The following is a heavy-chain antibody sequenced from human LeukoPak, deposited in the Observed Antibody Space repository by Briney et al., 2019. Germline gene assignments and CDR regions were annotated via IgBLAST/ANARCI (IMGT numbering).Heavy chain of an antibody. V-gene: IGHV4-59*01. CDR2: IYYSGST. Sequence: SETLSLTCTVSGGSISVYYWSWIRQPPGKGLEWIGYIYYSGSTNYNPSLKSRVTISVDTSKNQFSLKLSSVTAADTAVYYCARGWLRWGYFDYWGQGTLVTVSS. D-gene: IGHD5-12*01. CDR3: ARGWLRWGYFDY. J-gene: IGHJ4*02. CDR1: GGSISVYY.